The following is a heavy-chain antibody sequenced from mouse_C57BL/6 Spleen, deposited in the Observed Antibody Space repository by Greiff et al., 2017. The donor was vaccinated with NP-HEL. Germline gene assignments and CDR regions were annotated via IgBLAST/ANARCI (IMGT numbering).Heavy chain of an antibody. CDR1: GFTFSDYG. J-gene: IGHJ4*01. CDR3: ARKKYYYAMDD. CDR2: ISSGSSTI. D-gene: IGHD1-3*01. V-gene: IGHV5-17*01. Sequence: VQLKESGGGLVKPGGSLKLSCAASGFTFSDYGMHWVRQAPEKGLEWVAYISSGSSTIYYADTVKGRFTISRDNAKNTLFLQMISLRSEDTAMFYCARKKYYYAMDDWGQGTTVTVSS.